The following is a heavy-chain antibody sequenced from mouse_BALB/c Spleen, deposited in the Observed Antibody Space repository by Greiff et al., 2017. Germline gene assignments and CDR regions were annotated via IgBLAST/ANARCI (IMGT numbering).Heavy chain of an antibody. Sequence: QVTLKESGPGILQPSQTLSLTCSFSGFSLSTSGMGVSWIRQPSGKGLEWLAHIYWDDDKRYNPSLKSRLTISKDTSSNQVFLKITSVDTADTATYYCARRNWGGLYAMDYWGQGTSVTVSS. J-gene: IGHJ4*01. V-gene: IGHV8-12*01. CDR3: ARRNWGGLYAMDY. D-gene: IGHD4-1*01. CDR1: GFSLSTSGMG. CDR2: IYWDDDK.